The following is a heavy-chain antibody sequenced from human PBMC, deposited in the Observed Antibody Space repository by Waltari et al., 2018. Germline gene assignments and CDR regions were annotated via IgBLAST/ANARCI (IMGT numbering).Heavy chain of an antibody. V-gene: IGHV3-7*01. CDR3: ARGKSYFDY. J-gene: IGHJ4*02. Sequence: EVQLVESGGGLVQPGGSLILSCAASGFTLSSYGMSWVRQAPGKGLEWVANIKQDGSEKYYVDSVKGRFTISRDNAKNSLYLQMNSLRAEDTAVYYCARGKSYFDYWGQGTLVTVSS. CDR2: IKQDGSEK. CDR1: GFTLSSYG.